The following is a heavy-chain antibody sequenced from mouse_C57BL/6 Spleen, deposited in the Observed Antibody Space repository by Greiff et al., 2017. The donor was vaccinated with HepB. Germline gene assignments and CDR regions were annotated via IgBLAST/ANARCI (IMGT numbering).Heavy chain of an antibody. J-gene: IGHJ3*01. D-gene: IGHD4-1*01. Sequence: EVMLVESGGGLVKPGGSLKLSCAASGFTFSSYAMSWVRQTPEKRLEWVATISDGGSYTYYPDNVKGRFTISRDNAKNNLYLQMSHLKAEDTAMYYCARGAPGAYWGQGTLVTVSA. CDR1: GFTFSSYA. CDR2: ISDGGSYT. CDR3: ARGAPGAY. V-gene: IGHV5-4*03.